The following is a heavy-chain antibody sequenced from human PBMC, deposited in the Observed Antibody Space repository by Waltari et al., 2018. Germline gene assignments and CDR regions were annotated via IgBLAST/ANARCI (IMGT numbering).Heavy chain of an antibody. D-gene: IGHD1-26*01. J-gene: IGHJ4*02. Sequence: EVQLVESGGGLVQPGGSLRLSCVDSGFTFNTLWISWVRPAPGKGLEGVTDIKQDGSDTYYADSVKGRFTVSRDNAKNSLYLQMNSLRVEDTAVYYCARDWEGDRPNFDYWGQGTLVTVSS. CDR1: GFTFNTLW. CDR2: IKQDGSDT. CDR3: ARDWEGDRPNFDY. V-gene: IGHV3-7*04.